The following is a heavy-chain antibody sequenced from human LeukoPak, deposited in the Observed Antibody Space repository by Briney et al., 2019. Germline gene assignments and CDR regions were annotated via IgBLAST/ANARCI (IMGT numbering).Heavy chain of an antibody. V-gene: IGHV3-48*04. CDR3: ARDRGGSYSAIDY. Sequence: PGWALRLSFAASGFTFSSYSMKWVRQAPGNGLQTVSFISSSSSTIYNTDSVKGRFTISRDNAKNSLYLQMNSLRAEDTAVYYCARDRGGSYSAIDYWGQGTLVTVSS. CDR1: GFTFSSYS. D-gene: IGHD1-26*01. CDR2: ISSSSSTI. J-gene: IGHJ4*02.